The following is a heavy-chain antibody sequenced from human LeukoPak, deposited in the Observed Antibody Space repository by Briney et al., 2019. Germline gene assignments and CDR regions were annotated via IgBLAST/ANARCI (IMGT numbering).Heavy chain of an antibody. CDR3: ARAVGALDI. Sequence: ASVKVSCKASGYTFTSYYMHWVRQAPGQGLEWMGIINPTGGTTTYAQKFQGRVTMTRDTSTSTVYMVLSSLRSEDTAVYYCARAVGALDIWGQGIMVTVSS. CDR2: INPTGGTT. CDR1: GYTFTSYY. D-gene: IGHD1-26*01. V-gene: IGHV1-46*01. J-gene: IGHJ3*02.